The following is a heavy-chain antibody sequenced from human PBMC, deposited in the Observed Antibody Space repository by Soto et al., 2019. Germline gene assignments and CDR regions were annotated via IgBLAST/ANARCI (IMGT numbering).Heavy chain of an antibody. V-gene: IGHV1-69*06. CDR3: GLVVVAATPGVYYYYGMDV. CDR1: GGTFSGYA. J-gene: IGHJ6*02. D-gene: IGHD2-15*01. Sequence: SVKVSFKASGGTFSGYAISWVLQAPGQGLEWMGGIIPIFGTANYAQKFQGRVTITADKSTSTAYMELSSLRSEDTAVYYCGLVVVAATPGVYYYYGMDVWGQGTTVTVSS. CDR2: IIPIFGTA.